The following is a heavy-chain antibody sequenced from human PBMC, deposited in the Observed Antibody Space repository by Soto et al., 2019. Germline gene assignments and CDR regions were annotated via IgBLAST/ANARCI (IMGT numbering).Heavy chain of an antibody. Sequence: EVQLVESGGALVQPGGSLRLSCAASGFTFSNYWMHWVRQAPGKGLVWISRMNSDGSNTVYADAVKGRFTMARDNAKNTLYLQMNSLRVEDTAVYYWATSKRGVSNGPTTYWGKGTLVTVSS. J-gene: IGHJ4*02. CDR2: MNSDGSNT. D-gene: IGHD1-26*01. CDR1: GFTFSNYW. CDR3: ATSKRGVSNGPTTY. V-gene: IGHV3-74*01.